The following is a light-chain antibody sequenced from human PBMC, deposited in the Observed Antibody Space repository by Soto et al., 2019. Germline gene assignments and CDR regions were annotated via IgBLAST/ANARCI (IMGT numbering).Light chain of an antibody. CDR1: RSISNW. CDR2: KAS. CDR3: QQYSTYLVT. Sequence: DIQMTQSPSTLSASVGDTVTISCRASRSISNWLAWYQQKPGKAPKVLIYKASTLESGVPSRFSGSGSGTEFTLTISSLQPDDFATYYCQQYSTYLVTFGQGTKVEIK. J-gene: IGKJ1*01. V-gene: IGKV1-5*03.